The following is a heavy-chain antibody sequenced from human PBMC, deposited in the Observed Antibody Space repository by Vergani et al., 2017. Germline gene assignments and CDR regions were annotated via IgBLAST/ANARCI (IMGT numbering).Heavy chain of an antibody. V-gene: IGHV1-69*02. J-gene: IGHJ4*02. Sequence: QVQLVQSGAEVKKPGSSVKVSCKASGGTFSSYTISWVRQAPGQGLEWMGRIIPILGIANYAQKFQGRATITADKSTSTAYMELSSLRSEDTAVYYCARVNCGGDCYYGYWGQGTLVTVSS. CDR1: GGTFSSYT. D-gene: IGHD2-21*02. CDR3: ARVNCGGDCYYGY. CDR2: IIPILGIA.